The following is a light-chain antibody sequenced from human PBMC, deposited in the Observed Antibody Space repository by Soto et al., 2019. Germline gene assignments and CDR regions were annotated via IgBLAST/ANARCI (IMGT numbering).Light chain of an antibody. CDR3: QQFGNWWT. CDR1: HSIDIN. J-gene: IGKJ1*01. CDR2: SAS. V-gene: IGKV3-15*01. Sequence: EVVMTQSPATLSASPGQRVALSCRASHSIDINLAWYQQKPGQAPRLVIYSASTRATGIPARFSGSGSGTDITLIISSLQSEDFAIYYCQQFGNWWTFGQGTKVEIK.